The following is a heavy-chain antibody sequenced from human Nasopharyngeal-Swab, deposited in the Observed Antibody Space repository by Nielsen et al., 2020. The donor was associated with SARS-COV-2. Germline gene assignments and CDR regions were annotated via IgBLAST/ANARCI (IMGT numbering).Heavy chain of an antibody. V-gene: IGHV3-73*01. CDR2: IRSKGNNYAT. D-gene: IGHD2-15*01. Sequence: GESLKISCAASGFTFSDSAIHWVRQASGEGLEWVARIRSKGNNYATAYSASVKGRFIIFRDDPTNTAYLQMNSLKTGDTAVYYCTRCGGGCYSGRDYWGQGTLVTVSS. CDR3: TRCGGGCYSGRDY. J-gene: IGHJ4*02. CDR1: GFTFSDSA.